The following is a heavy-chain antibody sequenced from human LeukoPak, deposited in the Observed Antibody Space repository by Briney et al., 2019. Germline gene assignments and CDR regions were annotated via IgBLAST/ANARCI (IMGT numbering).Heavy chain of an antibody. J-gene: IGHJ3*02. V-gene: IGHV1-18*03. CDR2: ISAYNGNT. CDR3: ARDRWRYDSRKANFDI. Sequence: ASVKVSCKASGYTFTSYYMHWVRQAPGQGLEWMGWISAYNGNTNYAQKLQGRVTMTTDTSTSTAYMELRSLRSDDMAVYYCARDRWRYDSRKANFDIWGQGTMVTVSS. CDR1: GYTFTSYY. D-gene: IGHD3-22*01.